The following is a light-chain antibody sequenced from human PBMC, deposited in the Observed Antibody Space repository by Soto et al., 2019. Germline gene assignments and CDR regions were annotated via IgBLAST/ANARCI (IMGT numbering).Light chain of an antibody. J-gene: IGKJ1*01. Sequence: DIVLTQSPATLSVSPGERATLSCRASQSVSSNLAWYQQKPGQAPRLLIYGASTRATGIPARFSGSGSGTEFTLTISSLQSEDVAVYYCQQYNNWPPVTFGQGTKVDIK. CDR3: QQYNNWPPVT. CDR1: QSVSSN. CDR2: GAS. V-gene: IGKV3-15*01.